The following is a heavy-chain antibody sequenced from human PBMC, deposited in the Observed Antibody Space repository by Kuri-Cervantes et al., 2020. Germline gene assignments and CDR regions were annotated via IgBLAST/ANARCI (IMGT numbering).Heavy chain of an antibody. CDR2: IWYDGNKK. CDR1: GFTFSSYA. V-gene: IGHV3-30*02. J-gene: IGHJ4*02. Sequence: GGSLRLSCAASGFTFSSYAMHWVRQAPGKGLEWVAVIWYDGNKKYYADSVKGRFTISRDNSKNTLYLQENSLRPEDTAVYYCAKDMADSSGWYFDYWGQGTLVTVSS. CDR3: AKDMADSSGWYFDY. D-gene: IGHD6-19*01.